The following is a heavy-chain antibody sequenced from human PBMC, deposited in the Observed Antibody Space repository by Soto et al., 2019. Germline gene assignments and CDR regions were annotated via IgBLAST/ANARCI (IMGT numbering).Heavy chain of an antibody. CDR3: ARGSSSWYNWFDP. D-gene: IGHD6-13*01. V-gene: IGHV4-4*02. CDR1: GGSISSSNW. CDR2: IYHSGST. Sequence: SETLSLTCAVSGGSISSSNWWSWVRQPPGKGLEWIGEIYHSGSTNYNPSLKSRVTISVDKSKNQFSLKLSSVTAADTAVYYCARGSSSWYNWFDPWGQGTLVTVSS. J-gene: IGHJ5*02.